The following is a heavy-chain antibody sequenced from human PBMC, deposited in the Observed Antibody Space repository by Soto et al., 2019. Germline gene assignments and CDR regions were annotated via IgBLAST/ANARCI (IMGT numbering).Heavy chain of an antibody. V-gene: IGHV5-51*01. CDR1: GYSFTSYW. D-gene: IGHD3-3*01. CDR3: ARAGSDFWSGYWYYFDV. J-gene: IGHJ4*02. Sequence: PGESLKISCKGSGYSFTSYWIGWVRQMPGKGLEWMGIIYPGDSDTRYSPSFQGQVTISADKSISTAYLQWSSLTASDTAMYYCARAGSDFWSGYWYYFDVWGQGTRVTVSS. CDR2: IYPGDSDT.